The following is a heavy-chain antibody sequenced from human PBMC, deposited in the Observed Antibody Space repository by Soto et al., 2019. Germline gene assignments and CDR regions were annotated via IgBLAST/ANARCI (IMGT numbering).Heavy chain of an antibody. CDR2: IYLGDSDT. CDR3: ARILAAANYYYYGMDV. D-gene: IGHD6-13*01. Sequence: GESLKISCKGSGYSFTSYWIGWVRQMPGKGLEWMGIIYLGDSDTRYSPSFQGQVTISADKSISTAYLQWSSLKASDTAMYYCARILAAANYYYYGMDVWGQGTTVTVSS. CDR1: GYSFTSYW. V-gene: IGHV5-51*01. J-gene: IGHJ6*02.